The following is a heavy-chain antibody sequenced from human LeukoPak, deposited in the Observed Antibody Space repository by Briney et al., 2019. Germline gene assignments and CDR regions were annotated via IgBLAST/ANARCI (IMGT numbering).Heavy chain of an antibody. CDR2: IYSGGST. D-gene: IGHD3-22*01. Sequence: GGSLRLSCAASGFTFSSNYMSWVRQAPGKGLEWVSVIYSGGSTYYSDSVKGGFTISRENSKKTIELKMNSREREDKAGYYFWRVLVVIDYWGQGTLVTVSS. CDR3: WRVLVVIDY. J-gene: IGHJ4*02. V-gene: IGHV3-66*01. CDR1: GFTFSSNY.